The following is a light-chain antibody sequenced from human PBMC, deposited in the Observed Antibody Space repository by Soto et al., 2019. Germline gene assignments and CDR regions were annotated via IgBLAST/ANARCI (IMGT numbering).Light chain of an antibody. J-gene: IGLJ1*01. Sequence: QPVLTQPPSVSAAPGQTVTISCSGAGSSLGENAMCWYQVLPGAAPRVLIYYIYKRPSGIPYRFSGSTSGPSATLTITAVQVGDEAEYYCGTWGWGLRVFGAGTKVTVL. CDR2: YIY. V-gene: IGLV1-51*01. CDR1: GSSLGENA. CDR3: GTWGWGLRV.